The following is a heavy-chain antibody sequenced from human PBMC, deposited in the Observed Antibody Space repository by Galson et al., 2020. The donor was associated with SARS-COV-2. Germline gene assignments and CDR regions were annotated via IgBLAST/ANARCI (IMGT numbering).Heavy chain of an antibody. V-gene: IGHV3-30*18. CDR3: AKSGSGSYLDYFDY. J-gene: IGHJ4*02. Sequence: PGGSLRLSCAASGFTFSSYGMHWVRQAPGKGLEWVAVISYDGSNKYYADSVKGRFTISRDNSKNTLYLQMNSLRAEDTAVYYCAKSGSGSYLDYFDYWGPGTLVTVSS. CDR1: GFTFSSYG. CDR2: ISYDGSNK. D-gene: IGHD1-26*01.